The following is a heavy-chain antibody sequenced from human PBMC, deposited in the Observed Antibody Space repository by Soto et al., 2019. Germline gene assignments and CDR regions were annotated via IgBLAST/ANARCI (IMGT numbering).Heavy chain of an antibody. CDR3: ARHRNYYDSSGYYYGTLDY. D-gene: IGHD3-22*01. CDR2: IYSSGST. CDR1: GGSISSYY. V-gene: IGHV4-59*01. J-gene: IGHJ4*02. Sequence: SETLSLTCTVSGGSISSYYWSCIRQPPGKGLEWIGYIYSSGSTNYNPSLKSRVTISVDTSKNQFSRKLSSVTAADTAVYYCARHRNYYDSSGYYYGTLDYWGQGTLVTVSS.